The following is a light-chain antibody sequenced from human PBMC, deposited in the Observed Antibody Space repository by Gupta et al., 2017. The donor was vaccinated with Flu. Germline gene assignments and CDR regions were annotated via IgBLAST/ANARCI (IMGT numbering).Light chain of an antibody. CDR2: KAS. Sequence: DRQLNQSPSTVSASEGDRVTITCRASENIDTYLAWYRQKPGTAPKLLIQKASTLASGVPSRFSGRGSGTEFTLTISSLHPDDFVTYFCQQYDSYPVTFGGGTKVEIK. J-gene: IGKJ4*02. V-gene: IGKV1-5*03. CDR1: ENIDTY. CDR3: QQYDSYPVT.